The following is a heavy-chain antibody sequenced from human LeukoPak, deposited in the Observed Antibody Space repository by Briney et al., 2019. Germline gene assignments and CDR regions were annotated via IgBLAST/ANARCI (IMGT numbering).Heavy chain of an antibody. CDR1: GFTYSIYA. CDR2: FYVSAGNT. CDR3: AKPPRCGSGASCSAFVV. J-gene: IGHJ3*01. Sequence: GGSLRLSCGVSGFTYSIYAMSWVRQARGKGLQWVSSFYVSAGNTYYADSVKGRVTICRDNSKNTLHLQMNSLRAEDTAVYYCAKPPRCGSGASCSAFVVWGQGTMVTVSS. D-gene: IGHD2-15*01. V-gene: IGHV3-23*01.